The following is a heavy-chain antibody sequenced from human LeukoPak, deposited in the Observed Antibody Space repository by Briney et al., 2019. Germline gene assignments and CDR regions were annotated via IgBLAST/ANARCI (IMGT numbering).Heavy chain of an antibody. J-gene: IGHJ4*02. CDR3: ARDNTMVRELDY. CDR2: IYYSGST. Sequence: SETLSLTCTVSGDSIISGDYYRSWIRQPPGKGLEWIGYIYYSGSTYYNPSLKSRVTISVDTSKNQFSLKLSSVTAADTAVYYCARDNTMVRELDYWGQGTLVTVSS. D-gene: IGHD3-10*01. V-gene: IGHV4-30-4*01. CDR1: GDSIISGDYY.